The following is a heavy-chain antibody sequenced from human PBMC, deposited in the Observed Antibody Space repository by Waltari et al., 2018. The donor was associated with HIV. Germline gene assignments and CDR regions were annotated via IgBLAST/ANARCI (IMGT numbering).Heavy chain of an antibody. CDR2: IYYSGST. CDR1: GGSISSSSYY. CDR3: ARDYRFLEWLSHGAGGYYYYYYGMDV. V-gene: IGHV4-39*07. D-gene: IGHD3-3*01. J-gene: IGHJ6*02. Sequence: QLQLQESGPGLVKPSETLSLTCTVSGGSISSSSYYWGWIRQPPGKGLEWIGSIYYSGSTYYNPSLKSRVTISVDTSKNQFSLKLSSVTAADTAVYYCARDYRFLEWLSHGAGGYYYYYYGMDVWGQGTTVTVSS.